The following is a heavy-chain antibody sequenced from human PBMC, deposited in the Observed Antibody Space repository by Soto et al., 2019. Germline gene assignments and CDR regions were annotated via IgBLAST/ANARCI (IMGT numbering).Heavy chain of an antibody. V-gene: IGHV1-69*13. CDR2: IIPIFGIA. D-gene: IGHD2-2*01. Sequence: GASVKVSCKASGGTFSSYIITWVRQAPGHGLEWIGRIIPIFGIASYAQKFQGRVTITADESTSTAYMELSSLRSDDTAVYYCAREDRDRETGLVPAAIDGMXVWGQGTTVXVSS. CDR1: GGTFSSYI. CDR3: AREDRDRETGLVPAAIDGMXV. J-gene: IGHJ6*02.